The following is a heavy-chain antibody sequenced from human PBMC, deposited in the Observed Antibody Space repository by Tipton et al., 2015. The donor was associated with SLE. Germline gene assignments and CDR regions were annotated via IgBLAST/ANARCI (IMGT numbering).Heavy chain of an antibody. Sequence: TLSLTCTVSGDSISSSTYYWSWIRQPPGKGLEWIGTLYYSGSTHYNPSLKSRVTMSVDTSKNQFSLKLSSVTAADTAVFYCARHWGKDGYNYWYFDLWGRGTLVTVSS. CDR1: GDSISSSTYY. CDR3: ARHWGKDGYNYWYFDL. D-gene: IGHD5-24*01. J-gene: IGHJ2*01. V-gene: IGHV4-39*01. CDR2: LYYSGST.